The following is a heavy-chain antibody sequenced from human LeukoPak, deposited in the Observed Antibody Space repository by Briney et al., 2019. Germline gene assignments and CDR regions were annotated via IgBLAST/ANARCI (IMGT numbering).Heavy chain of an antibody. D-gene: IGHD3-22*01. CDR1: GYTFTSNG. CDR3: ARDYYYDSSGNVDY. V-gene: IGHV1-18*01. CDR2: KSAYNGNA. Sequence: GASVNLSCKASGYTFTSNGISWVWQAPGQGLEWMGWKSAYNGNANCAPNLQGRITMTTDTSTSTAYMELTSLRCDDTAVYYCARDYYYDSSGNVDYWGQGTLVTVSS. J-gene: IGHJ4*02.